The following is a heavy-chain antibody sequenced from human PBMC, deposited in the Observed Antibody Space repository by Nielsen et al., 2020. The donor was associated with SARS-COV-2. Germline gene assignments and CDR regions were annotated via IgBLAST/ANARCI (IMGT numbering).Heavy chain of an antibody. CDR1: GFTFSSYW. CDR2: INSDGSSI. CDR3: ASTEYSGLRGLNY. D-gene: IGHD2-21*01. J-gene: IGHJ4*02. Sequence: GESLKISCAASGFTFSSYWMNWVRQAPGKGLVWVSRINSDGSSINYADSVKGRFTISRDNARNTLYLQMNSLRAEDTAIYYCASTEYSGLRGLNYWGQGTLVTVSS. V-gene: IGHV3-74*01.